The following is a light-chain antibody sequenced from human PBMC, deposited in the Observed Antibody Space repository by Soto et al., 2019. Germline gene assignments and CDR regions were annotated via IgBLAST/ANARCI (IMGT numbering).Light chain of an antibody. CDR1: SSDVGAYNF. CDR2: NVY. V-gene: IGLV2-14*03. Sequence: QSALTQPASVSGSPGQSITISCTGTSSDVGAYNFVSWHQQHPGKAPKLMIYNVYDRPSGISYRFSGSKSGNTASLTISGLQGEDEAVYYCSAYTVSRTYVFGTGTKLTVL. CDR3: SAYTVSRTYV. J-gene: IGLJ1*01.